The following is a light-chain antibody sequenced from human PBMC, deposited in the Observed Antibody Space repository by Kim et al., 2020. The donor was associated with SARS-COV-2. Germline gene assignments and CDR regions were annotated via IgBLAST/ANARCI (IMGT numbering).Light chain of an antibody. CDR1: ASSVGSKP. CDR3: EAWDDRLNALV. V-gene: IGLV1-44*01. CDR2: NDD. J-gene: IGLJ2*01. Sequence: VRISCSGVASSVGSKPVSGYQLPPGTAPNVLIYNDDSGPSGAPDRFSGSSSGTSASLAISGLKSDDEGVYNCEAWDDRLNALVFGGGTKVTVL.